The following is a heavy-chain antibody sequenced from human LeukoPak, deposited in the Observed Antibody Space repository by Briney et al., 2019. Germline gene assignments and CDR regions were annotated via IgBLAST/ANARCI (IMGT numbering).Heavy chain of an antibody. CDR1: GFTVSSNY. CDR2: IYSGGST. V-gene: IGHV3-53*01. J-gene: IGHJ3*02. Sequence: AGTLTLSCAASGFTVSSNYMSWVRQAPGKGLEWVSVIYSGGSTYYADSVKGRFTISRDNSKNTLYLQMNSLRAEATAVYYCARAGGTAGAFDIWGQGTMVTVSS. CDR3: ARAGGTAGAFDI. D-gene: IGHD1-1*01.